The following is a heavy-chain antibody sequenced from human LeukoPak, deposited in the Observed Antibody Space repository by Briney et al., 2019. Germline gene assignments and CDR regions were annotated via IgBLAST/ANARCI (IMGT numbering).Heavy chain of an antibody. D-gene: IGHD6-13*01. J-gene: IGHJ1*01. Sequence: SVKVSCKASGGTFSSYAISWVRQAPGQGLEWMGGIIPIFGTANYAQKFQGRVTITTDESTSTAYMELSSLRSEDTAVYYCARDSSSIAAAGVFQHWGQGTLVTVSS. CDR3: ARDSSSIAAAGVFQH. CDR2: IIPIFGTA. CDR1: GGTFSSYA. V-gene: IGHV1-69*05.